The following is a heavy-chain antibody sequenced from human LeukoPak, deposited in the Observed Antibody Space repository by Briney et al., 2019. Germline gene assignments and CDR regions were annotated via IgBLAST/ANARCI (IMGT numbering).Heavy chain of an antibody. CDR2: INHSGST. Sequence: SETLPLTCAGYGGSFSGYYWSWIRQPPGKGLHWIGEINHSGSTNYNPSLKSRVTISVDTSKNQFSLKLSSVTAADTAVYYCARATWFGEFHFDYWGQGTLVTVSS. CDR3: ARATWFGEFHFDY. V-gene: IGHV4-34*01. J-gene: IGHJ4*02. D-gene: IGHD3-10*01. CDR1: GGSFSGYY.